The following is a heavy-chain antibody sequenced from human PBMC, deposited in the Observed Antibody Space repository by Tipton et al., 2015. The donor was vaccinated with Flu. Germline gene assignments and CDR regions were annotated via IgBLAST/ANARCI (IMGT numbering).Heavy chain of an antibody. CDR1: ASAFTKYY. CDR2: INPSGATT. J-gene: IGHJ5*01. D-gene: IGHD6-13*01. Sequence: QLVQSGPEVKKPGASVKISCKTSASAFTKYYIHWLRQPPGQGLAWMGVINPSGATTTYSQNFQGRISMTRDTSTITLHMELTSLTSEDTAQYYCALSFGLQTQQQLASWGQGTLIIVSS. V-gene: IGHV1-46*01. CDR3: ALSFGLQTQQQLAS.